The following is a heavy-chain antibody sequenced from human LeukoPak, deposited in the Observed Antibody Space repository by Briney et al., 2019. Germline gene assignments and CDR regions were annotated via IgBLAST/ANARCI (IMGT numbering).Heavy chain of an antibody. D-gene: IGHD6-19*01. V-gene: IGHV4-39*07. CDR1: GGSISSSSYY. CDR2: IYYSGST. J-gene: IGHJ6*03. Sequence: PSETLSLTCTVSGGSISSSSYYWGWIRQPPGKGLEWIGSIYYSGSTYYNPSLKSRVTISVDTSTNHFSLNLSSVTAADTAVYYCARDKSVVGTGYYYYMDVWGKGTTVTVSS. CDR3: ARDKSVVGTGYYYYMDV.